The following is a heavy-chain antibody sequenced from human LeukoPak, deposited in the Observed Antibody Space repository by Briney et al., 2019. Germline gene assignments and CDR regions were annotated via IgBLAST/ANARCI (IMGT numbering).Heavy chain of an antibody. CDR1: GFPLRNYA. CDR2: ISGSGGRT. Sequence: GGSLRLSCAASGFPLRNYAMGWVRQAPGKGLEWVSAISGSGGRTYYADSVKGRFTISRDNSKNTLYLQMNSLRAEDTAVYYCARSDSGAGEFDYWGQGTLVTVSS. CDR3: ARSDSGAGEFDY. V-gene: IGHV3-23*01. J-gene: IGHJ4*02.